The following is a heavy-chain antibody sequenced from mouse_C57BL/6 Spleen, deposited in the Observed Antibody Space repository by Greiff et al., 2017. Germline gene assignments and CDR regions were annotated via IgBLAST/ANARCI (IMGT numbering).Heavy chain of an antibody. Sequence: EVQLQQSGPELVKPGASVKISCKASGYTFTDYYMNWVKQSHGKSLEWIGDINPNNGGTSYNQKFKGKATLTVDKSSSTAYMELRSLTSEDSAVYYCARYGYYVDYWGDGTTLTVSS. CDR1: GYTFTDYY. CDR2: INPNNGGT. D-gene: IGHD2-2*01. J-gene: IGHJ2*01. CDR3: ARYGYYVDY. V-gene: IGHV1-26*01.